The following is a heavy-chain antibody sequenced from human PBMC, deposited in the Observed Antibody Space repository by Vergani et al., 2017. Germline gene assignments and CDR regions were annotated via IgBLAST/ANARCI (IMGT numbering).Heavy chain of an antibody. CDR1: GFSLSTSGMC. D-gene: IGHD3-10*01. CDR3: ARIPSVYYYGSGSYYNNPIGYYYYYGMDV. V-gene: IGHV2-70*01. CDR2: IDWDDDK. J-gene: IGHJ6*02. Sequence: QVTLRESGPALVKPTQTLTLTCTFSGFSLSTSGMCVSWIRQPPGKALEWLALIDWDDDKYYSTSLKTRLTISKDTSKNQVVLTMTNMDPVDTATYYCARIPSVYYYGSGSYYNNPIGYYYYYGMDVWGQGTTVTVSS.